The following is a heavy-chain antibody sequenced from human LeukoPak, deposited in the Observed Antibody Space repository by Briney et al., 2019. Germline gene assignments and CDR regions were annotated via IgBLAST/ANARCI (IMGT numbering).Heavy chain of an antibody. CDR1: GYSFTRYW. D-gene: IGHD2-2*01. J-gene: IGHJ4*02. CDR2: IYPGDSDT. Sequence: GESLKISCQGSGYSFTRYWIGWVRQMPGKGLEWMGIIYPGDSDTRYSPSFQGQITISADKSISTAYLQWSTLKASDTAIYYCAHLGYCSSASCSFDYWGQGTLVTVSS. CDR3: AHLGYCSSASCSFDY. V-gene: IGHV5-51*01.